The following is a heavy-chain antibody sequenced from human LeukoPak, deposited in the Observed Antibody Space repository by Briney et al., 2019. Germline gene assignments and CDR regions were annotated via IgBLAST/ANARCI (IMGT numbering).Heavy chain of an antibody. Sequence: ASVKVSCKASGYTFTGYYMHWVRQAPGQGLEWMGWINPNSGGTNYAQKFQGWATMTRDTSISTAYMELSRLRSDDTAVYYCARGIGYCSGGSCYAYDYWGQGTLVTVSS. CDR1: GYTFTGYY. J-gene: IGHJ4*02. V-gene: IGHV1-2*04. CDR3: ARGIGYCSGGSCYAYDY. D-gene: IGHD2-15*01. CDR2: INPNSGGT.